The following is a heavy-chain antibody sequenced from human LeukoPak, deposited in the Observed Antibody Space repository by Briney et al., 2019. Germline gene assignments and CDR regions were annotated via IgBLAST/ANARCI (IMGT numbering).Heavy chain of an antibody. CDR1: GYTFTSYG. CDR2: INPSGGST. V-gene: IGHV1-46*01. J-gene: IGHJ6*03. CDR3: AREVTALVDTAMVDYYYYYMDV. Sequence: ASVKVSCKASGYTFTSYGISWVRQAPGQGLEWMGIINPSGGSTSYAQKFQGRVTMTRDTSTSTVYMELSSLRSEDTAVYYCAREVTALVDTAMVDYYYYYMDVWGKGTTVTISS. D-gene: IGHD5-18*01.